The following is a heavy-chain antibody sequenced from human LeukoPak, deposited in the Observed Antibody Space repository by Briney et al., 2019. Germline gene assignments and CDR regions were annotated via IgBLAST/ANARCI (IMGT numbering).Heavy chain of an antibody. CDR1: GFTFSNYA. CDR2: ISSSGGST. CDR3: ARANTIFGVEPDYYFDY. V-gene: IGHV3-23*01. D-gene: IGHD3-3*01. J-gene: IGHJ4*02. Sequence: GGSLRLSCAASGFTFSNYAMSWVRQAPGKGLGWVSSISSSGGSTYYADSVKGRFTISRDNAKNSLYLQMNSLRVEDTAVYYCARANTIFGVEPDYYFDYWGQGTLVSVSS.